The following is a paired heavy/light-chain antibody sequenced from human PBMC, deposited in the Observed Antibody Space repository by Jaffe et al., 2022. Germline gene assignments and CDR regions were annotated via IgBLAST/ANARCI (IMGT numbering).Light chain of an antibody. Sequence: EIVLTQSPGTLSLSPGERATLSCRASQNVNSNYLAWYQQKPGQAPRLLIFAASTRATGIPDRFSGSGSGTDFSLTISRLEPEDFAVYYCQQYGSSPPLYTFGQGTRLEIK. CDR3: QQYGSSPPLYT. J-gene: IGKJ2*01. V-gene: IGKV3-20*01. CDR2: AAS. CDR1: QNVNSNY.
Heavy chain of an antibody. V-gene: IGHV4-4*02. CDR3: ARMGIVSVEY. J-gene: IGHJ4*02. Sequence: QVQLQESGPGLVKPSGTLSLTCAVSGGSISNGNWWSWIRQSPGKGLEWIGEIHHTGRTHYNPSLKSRLTISLDKSNNQFSLELSSVTAADTAVYFCARMGIVSVEYWGQGTLVTVSS. D-gene: IGHD2-2*03. CDR2: IHHTGRT. CDR1: GGSISNGNW.